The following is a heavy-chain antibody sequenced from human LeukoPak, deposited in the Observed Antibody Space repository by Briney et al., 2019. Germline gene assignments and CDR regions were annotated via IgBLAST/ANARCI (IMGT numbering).Heavy chain of an antibody. CDR3: ATGGGGSYPLFDY. Sequence: SETLSLTCTVSGGSISSSSYFWGWIRQPPGKGLEWIGSMYYSGSTYYNPSLKSRVTISVDTSKNQFSLKLSSVTAADTAVYYCATGGGGSYPLFDYWGQGTLVTVSS. J-gene: IGHJ4*02. V-gene: IGHV4-39*07. CDR2: MYYSGST. CDR1: GGSISSSSYF. D-gene: IGHD1-26*01.